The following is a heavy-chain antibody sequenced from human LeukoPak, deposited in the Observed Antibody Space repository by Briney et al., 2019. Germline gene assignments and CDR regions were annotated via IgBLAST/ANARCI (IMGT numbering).Heavy chain of an antibody. D-gene: IGHD4-17*01. Sequence: AETPSLTRTVSGGSISSYYWSWLRQPAGKELDWIGRIYTSGSTNYNPSLKSRVTMSVDTSKNQFSLKLSSVTAADTAVYYWAREPDYGDYPSSWFDPWGQGTLVTVSS. CDR1: GGSISSYY. V-gene: IGHV4-4*07. J-gene: IGHJ5*02. CDR2: IYTSGST. CDR3: AREPDYGDYPSSWFDP.